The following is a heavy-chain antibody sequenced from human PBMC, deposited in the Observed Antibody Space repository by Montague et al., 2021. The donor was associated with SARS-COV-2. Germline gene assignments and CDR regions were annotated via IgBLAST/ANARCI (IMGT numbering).Heavy chain of an antibody. V-gene: IGHV4-39*01. CDR1: GGSISSSSYY. J-gene: IGHJ5*02. CDR3: ARHFFSAGAEEAGWFDP. Sequence: SETLSLTCTVSGGSISSSSYYWGWIRQPPGKGLEWIGSIYYSGSTYYNPSLKSRVTISVDTSKNQFSLKLSSVTAADTAVYCCARHFFSAGAEEAGWFDPWGQGTLVTVSS. D-gene: IGHD1-26*01. CDR2: IYYSGST.